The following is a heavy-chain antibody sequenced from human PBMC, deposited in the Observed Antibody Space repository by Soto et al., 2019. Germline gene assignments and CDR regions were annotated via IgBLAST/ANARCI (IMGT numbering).Heavy chain of an antibody. J-gene: IGHJ6*03. CDR1: GFTFSNYE. V-gene: IGHV3-64*01. CDR3: ARRGYGSRWPNVYMDV. CDR2: ISNNGAHT. Sequence: EAQLVESGGGLVQPGGSLRLSCAASGFTFSNYEMHWVGQAPGKGLEYVSGISNNGAHTDYAKSVKGRFTMSRDNSENTLYLQMGSLRAEDMALYYCARRGYGSRWPNVYMDVWGKGTTVTVSS. D-gene: IGHD6-13*01.